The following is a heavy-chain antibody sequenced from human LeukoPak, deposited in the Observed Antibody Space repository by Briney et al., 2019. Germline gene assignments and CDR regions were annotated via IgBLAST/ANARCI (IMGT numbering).Heavy chain of an antibody. CDR3: ARAASYDSSGYYYNAFDI. D-gene: IGHD3-22*01. V-gene: IGHV3-23*01. CDR1: GFTFSSYA. CDR2: ISGSGGST. J-gene: IGHJ3*02. Sequence: PGGSLRLSCAASGFTFSSYAMSWVRQAPGKGLEWVSTISGSGGSTYYADSVKGRFTISRDNAKNSLYLQMNSLRAEDTAVYYCARAASYDSSGYYYNAFDIWGQGTMVTVSS.